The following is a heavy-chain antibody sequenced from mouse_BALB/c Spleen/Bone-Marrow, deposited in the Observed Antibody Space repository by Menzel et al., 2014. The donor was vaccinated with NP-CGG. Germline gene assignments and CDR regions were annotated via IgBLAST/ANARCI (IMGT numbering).Heavy chain of an antibody. CDR1: GFNIKDTY. CDR3: AGGWLPSYAMDY. D-gene: IGHD2-2*01. J-gene: IGHJ4*01. Sequence: EVQLQQSGAELVKPGASVKLSCTASGFNIKDTYMHWVKQRPEQGLEWIGRIDPSNGNTKYDPKFQGKATITADTSSNTAYLQLSSLTSEDTAVYYCAGGWLPSYAMDYWGQRTSVTISS. CDR2: IDPSNGNT. V-gene: IGHV14-3*02.